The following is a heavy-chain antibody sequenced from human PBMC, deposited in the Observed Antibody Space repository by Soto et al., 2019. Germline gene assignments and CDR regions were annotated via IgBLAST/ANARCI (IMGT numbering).Heavy chain of an antibody. CDR3: AIGLYYYDSSGYYYDYYGMDV. J-gene: IGHJ6*02. Sequence: PGESLKISCKGSGYSFTSYWIGWVRQMPGKGLEWMGTIYPGDSDTRYSPSFQGQVTISADKSISTAYLQWSSLKASDTAMYYCAIGLYYYDSSGYYYDYYGMDVWGQGTTVTVSS. V-gene: IGHV5-51*01. D-gene: IGHD3-22*01. CDR2: IYPGDSDT. CDR1: GYSFTSYW.